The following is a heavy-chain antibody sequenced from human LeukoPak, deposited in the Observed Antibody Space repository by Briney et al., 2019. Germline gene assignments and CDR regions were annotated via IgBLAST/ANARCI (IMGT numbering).Heavy chain of an antibody. Sequence: GGSLRLSCAASGFTFSSYGMHWVRQAPGKGLEWVAVISYDGSNKYYADSVKGRFTISRDNSKNTLYLQRNSLRAEDTAVYYCAKEYYYDSSGYYKHYYSYGMDVWAQGTKVTV. D-gene: IGHD3-22*01. CDR1: GFTFSSYG. CDR3: AKEYYYDSSGYYKHYYSYGMDV. J-gene: IGHJ6*02. V-gene: IGHV3-30*18. CDR2: ISYDGSNK.